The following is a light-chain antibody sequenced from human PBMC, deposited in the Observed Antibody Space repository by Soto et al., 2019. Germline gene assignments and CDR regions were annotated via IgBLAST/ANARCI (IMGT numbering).Light chain of an antibody. V-gene: IGKV2-28*01. CDR1: QSLLHSNGYNY. CDR2: LGS. CDR3: MQSLQTPWT. Sequence: DIVMTQSPLSLPVTPGEPASISCRSSQSLLHSNGYNYLDWYLQKPGQSPQLLIYLGSNRASGVPDRLSGSGSGTDFTLKISRVEAEDVGVYYCMQSLQTPWTFGQGTQVEIK. J-gene: IGKJ1*01.